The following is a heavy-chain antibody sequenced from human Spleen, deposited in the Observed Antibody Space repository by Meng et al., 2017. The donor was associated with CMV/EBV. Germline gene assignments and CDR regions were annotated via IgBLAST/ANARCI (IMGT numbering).Heavy chain of an antibody. D-gene: IGHD6-6*01. V-gene: IGHV3-66*02. CDR3: ARNREAIAARAYFDY. Sequence: GESLKISCTASGFTFSDFHMSWVRQAPGKGLEWVSVIYSGGTTYYADSVKGRFTISRDNSKNTLYLQMNSLGAEDTAVYYCARNREAIAARAYFDYWGQGTLVTVSS. CDR2: IYSGGTT. J-gene: IGHJ4*02. CDR1: GFTFSDFH.